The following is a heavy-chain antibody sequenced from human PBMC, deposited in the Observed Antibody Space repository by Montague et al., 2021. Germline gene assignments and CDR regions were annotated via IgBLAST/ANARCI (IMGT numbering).Heavy chain of an antibody. CDR1: GGSISSSSYY. CDR3: ARHVIGNYGMDV. Sequence: SETLSLTCTVSGGSISSSSYYWGWNHQRPGKGLEWIVSHYYSASTYYNPSHKSRVTVSVDTSKNPFSLKLSSVTAADTAVYSCARHVIGNYGMDVWGQGTTVTVSS. D-gene: IGHD3-16*02. J-gene: IGHJ6*02. CDR2: HYYSAST. V-gene: IGHV4-39*01.